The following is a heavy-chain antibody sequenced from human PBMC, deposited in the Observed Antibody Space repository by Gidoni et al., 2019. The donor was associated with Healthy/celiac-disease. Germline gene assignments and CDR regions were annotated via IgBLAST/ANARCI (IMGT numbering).Heavy chain of an antibody. CDR3: ARTRAYCSSTSCYFFDP. J-gene: IGHJ5*02. V-gene: IGHV3-74*01. D-gene: IGHD2-2*01. CDR1: GFTFSSYW. Sequence: EVQLVESGGGLVQPGGSLRLSCAASGFTFSSYWMHWVRQAPGKGLVWVSRINSDGSSTNYADSVKGRFTISRDNAKNTLYLQMNSLRAEDTALYYCARTRAYCSSTSCYFFDPWGQGTLVTVSS. CDR2: INSDGSST.